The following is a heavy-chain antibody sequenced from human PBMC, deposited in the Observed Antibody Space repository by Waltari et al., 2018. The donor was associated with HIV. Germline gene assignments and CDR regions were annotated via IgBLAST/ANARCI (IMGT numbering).Heavy chain of an antibody. CDR1: GFTFSNYT. CDR2: ISRSSSSI. V-gene: IGHV3-48*01. D-gene: IGHD7-27*01. J-gene: IGHJ4*02. Sequence: EVQLVASGGGVVQPGGSLRLSCAASGFTFSNYTMNWVRQDPGKGLEWVSYISRSSSSIFYADSVKGRFTISRDNAKNSLYLQMNSLRVEDTAVYYCARDINGGWGYWGQGTLVTVAS. CDR3: ARDINGGWGY.